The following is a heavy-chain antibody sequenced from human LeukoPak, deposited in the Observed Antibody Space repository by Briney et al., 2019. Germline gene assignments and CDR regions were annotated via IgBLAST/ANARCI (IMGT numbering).Heavy chain of an antibody. Sequence: GGSLRLSRAARGFHYPGYALHLGRQASGKGLEWVGRIRSKANSYATAYAASVKGRFTISRDDSKNTAYLQMNSLKTEDTAVNSVTGRGDESGFYPCRQGTLVTVSS. D-gene: IGHD1-26*01. CDR1: GFHYPGYA. CDR3: TGRGDESGFYP. CDR2: IRSKANSYAT. J-gene: IGHJ5*02. V-gene: IGHV3-73*01.